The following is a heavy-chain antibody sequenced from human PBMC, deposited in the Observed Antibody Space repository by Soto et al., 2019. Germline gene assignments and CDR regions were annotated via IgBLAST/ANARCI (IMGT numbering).Heavy chain of an antibody. D-gene: IGHD4-4*01. CDR2: IIPILGIA. Sequence: QVQLVQSGAEVKKPGASVKVSCTASGGTFSSYTISWVRQAPGQGLEWMGRIIPILGIANCAQKFQGRVTITSDKITSTADMELSSLRSEDTAVYYCASTFGGRMTTVTTADFDYWGQGTLVTVSS. CDR1: GGTFSSYT. CDR3: ASTFGGRMTTVTTADFDY. V-gene: IGHV1-69*02. J-gene: IGHJ4*02.